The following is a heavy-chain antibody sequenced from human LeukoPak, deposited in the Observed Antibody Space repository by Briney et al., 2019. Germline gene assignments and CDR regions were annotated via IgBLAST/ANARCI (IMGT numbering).Heavy chain of an antibody. V-gene: IGHV1-24*01. D-gene: IGHD4-17*01. Sequence: GASVKVSCKVSGYTLTELSMHWVRQAPGKGLEWMGGFDPVDGETIYAQKFQGRVTMTEDTSTDTAYMELSSLRSEDTAVYYCARSRDYGDDYYYGMDVWGQGTTVTVSS. J-gene: IGHJ6*02. CDR1: GYTLTELS. CDR2: FDPVDGET. CDR3: ARSRDYGDDYYYGMDV.